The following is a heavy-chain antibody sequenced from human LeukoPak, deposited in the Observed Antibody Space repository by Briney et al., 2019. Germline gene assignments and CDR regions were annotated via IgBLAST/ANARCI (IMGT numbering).Heavy chain of an antibody. CDR1: GFTFSSYG. D-gene: IGHD3-22*01. CDR2: INNSGGST. V-gene: IGHV3-23*01. Sequence: GGSLRLSCAASGFTFSSYGMSWVRQAPGKGLEWVSTINNSGGSTYYADSVKGRFTISRDNSKNTLYLQMNSLRAEDTAVYYCAKAISYDSSGYYDYWGQGTLVTVSS. CDR3: AKAISYDSSGYYDY. J-gene: IGHJ4*02.